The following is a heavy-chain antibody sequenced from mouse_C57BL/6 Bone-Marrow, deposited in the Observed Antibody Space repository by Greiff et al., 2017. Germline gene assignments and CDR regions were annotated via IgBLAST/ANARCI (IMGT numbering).Heavy chain of an antibody. CDR1: GFTFSSSG. CDR3: ARHNYGFNCDY. Sequence: EVQLVESGRDLVKPGGSLKLSCAASGFTFSSSGMSWVRQTPDKRLGGVATISSGGSYTNYPDSVKGRFPISRDNANKTLYLQMSSLKSEDTAMYYCARHNYGFNCDYWGQGTTLTVSS. D-gene: IGHD1-1*01. J-gene: IGHJ2*01. CDR2: ISSGGSYT. V-gene: IGHV5-6*01.